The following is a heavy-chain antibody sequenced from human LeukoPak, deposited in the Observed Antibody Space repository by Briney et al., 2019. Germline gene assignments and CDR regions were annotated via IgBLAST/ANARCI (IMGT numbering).Heavy chain of an antibody. V-gene: IGHV1-18*01. D-gene: IGHD4-11*01. CDR1: GYTFTSYG. CDR2: ISAYNGNT. Sequence: ASVKVSCKASGYTFTSYGISWVRQAPGQGLEWMGWISAYNGNTNYAQKLQGRVTMTTDTSTSTAYMELRSLTSDDTAVYYCARDKAVTTELTQYFHHWGQGTLVTVSS. J-gene: IGHJ1*01. CDR3: ARDKAVTTELTQYFHH.